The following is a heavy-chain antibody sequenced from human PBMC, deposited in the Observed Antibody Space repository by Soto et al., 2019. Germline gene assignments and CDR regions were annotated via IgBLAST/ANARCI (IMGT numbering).Heavy chain of an antibody. CDR3: TKNSAYALDY. V-gene: IGHV4-4*02. J-gene: IGHJ1*01. CDR2: VHYYGGT. CDR1: SGSVSNDNW. D-gene: IGHD3-16*01. Sequence: KASETLSLTCGVSSGSVSNDNWWSWVRQSPGKGLEWIGEVHYYGGTNYNPSLESRVTISVDTSRNKFSLRLNSVTAADTAIYYCTKNSAYALDYWGQGTLVTVSS.